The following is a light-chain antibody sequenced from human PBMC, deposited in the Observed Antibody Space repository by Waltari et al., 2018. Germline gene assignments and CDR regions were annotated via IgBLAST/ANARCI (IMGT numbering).Light chain of an antibody. Sequence: QSALTQPASVSGSPGQSVTISCTGTRSNVGFFNLVPWYQHHPGKAPKLMIYAVRDRTSWVSNRFSGSKSGYTASLTISGLQAEDEADYYCCSYAGRSTWVFGGGTKVTVL. CDR1: RSNVGFFNL. CDR2: AVR. CDR3: CSYAGRSTWV. V-gene: IGLV2-23*02. J-gene: IGLJ3*02.